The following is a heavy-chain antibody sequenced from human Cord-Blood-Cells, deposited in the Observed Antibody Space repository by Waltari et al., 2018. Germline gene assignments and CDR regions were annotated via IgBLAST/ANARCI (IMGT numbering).Heavy chain of an antibody. Sequence: QVQLVQSGAEVKKPGASVTVSCKASGYTFTSYAMHWVRQAPGQRLEWMGWINAGNGNTKYSQKCQGRVTITRDTSASTAYMELSSLRSEDTAVYYCARALEGPSYEFDYWGQGTLVTVSS. V-gene: IGHV1-3*01. D-gene: IGHD3-16*01. CDR1: GYTFTSYA. CDR3: ARALEGPSYEFDY. CDR2: INAGNGNT. J-gene: IGHJ4*02.